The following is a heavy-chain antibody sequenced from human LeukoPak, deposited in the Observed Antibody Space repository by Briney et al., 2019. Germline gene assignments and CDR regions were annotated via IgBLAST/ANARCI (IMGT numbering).Heavy chain of an antibody. V-gene: IGHV3-74*01. CDR3: VRGYHYGMDV. J-gene: IGHJ6*02. Sequence: PGGSLRLSCVASGFSLSNYWLHWVRQAPGKGLVWVTRISSDGSSTTFADSVKGRFTLSRDNAKNTLYLQMNSLRIEDTAVYYCVRGYHYGMDVWGQGTTVIVAS. CDR1: GFSLSNYW. CDR2: ISSDGSST.